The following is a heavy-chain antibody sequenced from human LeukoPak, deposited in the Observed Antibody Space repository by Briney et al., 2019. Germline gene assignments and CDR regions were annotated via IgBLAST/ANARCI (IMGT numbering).Heavy chain of an antibody. CDR2: IIPIFGTA. J-gene: IGHJ4*02. Sequence: PVKVSCKASGGTFSSYAISWVRQAPGQGLEWMGRIIPIFGTANYAQKFQGRVAITTDESTSTAYMELSSLRSEDTAVYYCARTIVVVTAMENEYYFDYWGQGTLVTVSS. D-gene: IGHD2-21*02. CDR1: GGTFSSYA. CDR3: ARTIVVVTAMENEYYFDY. V-gene: IGHV1-69*05.